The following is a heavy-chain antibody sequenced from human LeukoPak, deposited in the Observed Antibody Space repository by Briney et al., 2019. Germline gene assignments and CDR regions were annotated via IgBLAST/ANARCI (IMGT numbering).Heavy chain of an antibody. CDR3: ARKGIKGIAAAAPQNWFDP. CDR2: ISAYNGNT. CDR1: GYTFTSYG. Sequence: GASVKVSCKASGYTFTSYGISWVRQPPGQGLEWMGWISAYNGNTNYAQKLQGRVTMTTDTSTSTAYMELRSLRSDDTAVYYCARKGIKGIAAAAPQNWFDPWGQGTLVTVSS. V-gene: IGHV1-18*01. D-gene: IGHD6-13*01. J-gene: IGHJ5*02.